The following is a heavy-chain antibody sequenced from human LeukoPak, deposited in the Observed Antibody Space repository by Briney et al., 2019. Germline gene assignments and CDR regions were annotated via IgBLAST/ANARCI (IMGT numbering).Heavy chain of an antibody. V-gene: IGHV1-69*04. Sequence: GASVKVSCKASGGTFSSYAISWVRQAPGQGLEWMGRIIPILGIANYAQKFQGRVTITADKSTSTAYMELSSLRSEDTAVYYCARAYSSSRYIDAFDIWGQGTMVTVSS. D-gene: IGHD6-13*01. J-gene: IGHJ3*02. CDR1: GGTFSSYA. CDR3: ARAYSSSRYIDAFDI. CDR2: IIPILGIA.